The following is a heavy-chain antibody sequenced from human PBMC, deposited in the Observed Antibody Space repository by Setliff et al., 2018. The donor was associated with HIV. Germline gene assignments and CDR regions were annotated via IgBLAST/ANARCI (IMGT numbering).Heavy chain of an antibody. Sequence: SVKVSCKASGDTFSSYAISWVRQAPGQGLEWMGGIIPVLGLSYYAQNFQGGVTITADESTSTAYMELSSLRSEDTAVYYCASYSGSYYFILHYWGQGTLVTVS. V-gene: IGHV1-69*10. CDR3: ASYSGSYYFILHY. CDR2: IIPVLGLS. CDR1: GDTFSSYA. D-gene: IGHD1-26*01. J-gene: IGHJ4*02.